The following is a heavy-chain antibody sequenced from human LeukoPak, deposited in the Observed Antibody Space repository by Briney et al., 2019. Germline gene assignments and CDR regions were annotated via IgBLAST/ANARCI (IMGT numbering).Heavy chain of an antibody. D-gene: IGHD3-22*01. CDR2: ISGSGGST. CDR3: AKKLDYDSSGYLGAYFDY. CDR1: GFTFSSYA. J-gene: IGHJ4*02. Sequence: GGSLRLSCAASGFTFSSYAMSWVRQAPGKGLEWFSAISGSGGSTYYADSVKGRFTISRDNSKNTLYLQMNSLRAEDTAVYYCAKKLDYDSSGYLGAYFDYWGQGTLVTVSS. V-gene: IGHV3-23*01.